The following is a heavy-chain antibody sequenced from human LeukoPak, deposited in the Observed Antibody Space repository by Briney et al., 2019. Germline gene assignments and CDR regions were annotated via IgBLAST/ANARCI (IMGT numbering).Heavy chain of an antibody. J-gene: IGHJ4*02. CDR1: GGTFSSYA. V-gene: IGHV1-69*13. CDR3: AREYYGSGYLDY. D-gene: IGHD3-10*01. Sequence: SVKVSCKASGGTFSSYAISWVRQAPGQGLEWMGGIIPIFGTANYAQKFQGRVTITADESTSTAYMELSSLRSEDTAVYYCAREYYGSGYLDYWGRGTLVTVSS. CDR2: IIPIFGTA.